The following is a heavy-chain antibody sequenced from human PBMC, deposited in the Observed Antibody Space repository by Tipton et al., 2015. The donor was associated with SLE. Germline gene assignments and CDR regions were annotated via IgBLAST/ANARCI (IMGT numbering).Heavy chain of an antibody. Sequence: TLSLTCTVSGDSFSSGSSSWNWVRQPAGKGLEWIGLIYNSGITNCNPSLQSRVTLSVDMSKNQFSLRLSSVTAADTAMYYCARHVGVAYYYAMDVWGQGTTVVISS. CDR1: GDSFSSGSSS. CDR2: IYNSGIT. D-gene: IGHD2-15*01. CDR3: ARHVGVAYYYAMDV. V-gene: IGHV4-61*02. J-gene: IGHJ6*02.